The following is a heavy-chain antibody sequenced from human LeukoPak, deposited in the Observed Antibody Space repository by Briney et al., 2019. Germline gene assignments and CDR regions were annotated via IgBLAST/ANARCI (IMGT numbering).Heavy chain of an antibody. V-gene: IGHV3-30-3*01. CDR1: GFTFSSYP. Sequence: GGSLRLSCAASGFTFSSYPMHWVRQAPGKGLEWVAVISYDGSNKYYADSVKGRFTISRDNSKNTLYLQMNSLRAEDTAVYYCARDDYDFWSGYLVYWGQGTLVTVSS. CDR3: ARDDYDFWSGYLVY. J-gene: IGHJ4*02. D-gene: IGHD3-3*01. CDR2: ISYDGSNK.